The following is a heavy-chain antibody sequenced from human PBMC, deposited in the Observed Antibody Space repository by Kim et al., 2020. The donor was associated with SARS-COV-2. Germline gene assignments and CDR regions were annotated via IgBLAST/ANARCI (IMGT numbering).Heavy chain of an antibody. V-gene: IGHV4-31*03. D-gene: IGHD1-7*01. CDR2: IYYTGST. CDR1: GSSIRNGNYF. CDR3: ASFKAYYWSRNYYY. J-gene: IGHJ4*01. Sequence: SETLSLTCTVFGSSIRNGNYFWGWIRQHPGKGLEWIGHIYYTGSTHYNPSLKSRLSISIEESQNQFSLRLTSSTAAATSVYYCASFKAYYWSRNYYYWG.